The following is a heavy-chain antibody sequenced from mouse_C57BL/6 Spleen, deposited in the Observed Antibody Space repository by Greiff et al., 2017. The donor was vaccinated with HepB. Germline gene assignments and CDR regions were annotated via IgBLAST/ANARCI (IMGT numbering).Heavy chain of an antibody. V-gene: IGHV1-82*01. CDR3: AREADYVMDY. J-gene: IGHJ4*01. CDR2: IYPGDGDT. D-gene: IGHD2-4*01. CDR1: GYAFSSSW. Sequence: QVQLKESGPELVKPGASVKISCKASGYAFSSSWMNWVKQRPGKGLEWIGRIYPGDGDTNYNGKFKGKATLTADKSSSTADMQLSSLTSEDSAVYFCAREADYVMDYWGQGTSVTVSS.